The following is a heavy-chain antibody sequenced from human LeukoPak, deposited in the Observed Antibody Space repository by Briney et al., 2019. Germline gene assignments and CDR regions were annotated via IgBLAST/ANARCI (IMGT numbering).Heavy chain of an antibody. Sequence: ASVKVSCKASGYTFTNCGINWVRQATGQGLEWMAWMNPYNGNTGFAQKFQDRVTLTRNTSISTAYMELRGLRFEDTAVYYCARGKESGIEVAGRWGQGTLVTVSS. D-gene: IGHD6-19*01. CDR3: ARGKESGIEVAGR. V-gene: IGHV1-8*01. J-gene: IGHJ4*02. CDR1: GYTFTNCG. CDR2: MNPYNGNT.